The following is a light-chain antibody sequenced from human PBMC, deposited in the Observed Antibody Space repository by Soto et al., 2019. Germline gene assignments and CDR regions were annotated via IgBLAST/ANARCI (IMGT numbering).Light chain of an antibody. V-gene: IGKV1-9*01. CDR2: AAF. CDR3: QQLNA. CDR1: QGTSKN. Sequence: DIPLTQSPSFLSASVGDRVTITCRASQGTSKNLAWYQQKPGKAPKLLIYAAFTLESGVPSRFIGSGSGTEFTLTSSSLQAEDFSTYYCQQLNAFGPGTKVDVK. J-gene: IGKJ3*01.